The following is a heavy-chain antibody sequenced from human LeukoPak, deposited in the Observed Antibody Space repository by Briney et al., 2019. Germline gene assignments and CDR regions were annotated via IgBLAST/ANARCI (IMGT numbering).Heavy chain of an antibody. CDR2: IDPDDSDT. V-gene: IGHV5-51*01. Sequence: GESLKISCKGSGYSFGNRWIGWVRQMPGKGLEWRGIIDPDDSDTIYSPSFEGQVTISAAKSISTAYLQWSSLKASDTAMYYCARGAYGSGSSYNYYGMDVWGQGTTVTVSS. CDR1: GYSFGNRW. D-gene: IGHD3-10*01. CDR3: ARGAYGSGSSYNYYGMDV. J-gene: IGHJ6*02.